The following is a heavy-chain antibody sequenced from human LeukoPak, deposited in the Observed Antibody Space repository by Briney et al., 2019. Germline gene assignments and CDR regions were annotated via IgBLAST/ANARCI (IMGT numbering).Heavy chain of an antibody. D-gene: IGHD5-24*01. Sequence: GGSLRLSCAASGFTFSSYSMNWVRQAPGKGLEWVSSISSSSSYIYYADSVKGRFTISRDNAKKSLYLQMNSLRAEDTAVYYCARDSEMATMIWGQGTLVTVSS. CDR3: ARDSEMATMI. CDR1: GFTFSSYS. V-gene: IGHV3-21*01. J-gene: IGHJ4*02. CDR2: ISSSSSYI.